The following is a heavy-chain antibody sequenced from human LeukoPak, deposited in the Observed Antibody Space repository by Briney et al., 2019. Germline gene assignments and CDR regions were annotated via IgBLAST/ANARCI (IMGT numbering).Heavy chain of an antibody. Sequence: PSETLSLTCTVSGGSISSYYWSWIRQPPGKGLQWIGYIYYIGSTDYNPSLKSRVTISVDTPKNQFSLKLSSVTAADTAVYYCARVSSIAARRNYYYYNMDVWGQGTTVTVSS. J-gene: IGHJ6*02. CDR1: GGSISSYY. D-gene: IGHD6-6*01. V-gene: IGHV4-59*12. CDR2: IYYIGST. CDR3: ARVSSIAARRNYYYYNMDV.